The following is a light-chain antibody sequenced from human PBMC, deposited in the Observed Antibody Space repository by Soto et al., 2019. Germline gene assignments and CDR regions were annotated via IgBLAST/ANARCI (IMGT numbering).Light chain of an antibody. CDR1: QTISSW. V-gene: IGKV1-5*01. CDR2: HAS. CDR3: QQYNSYS. Sequence: QMTQSPSSLSASVGDRVTITCRASQTISSWLAWYQQKPGTAPKLLIYHASTLESGVPSRFSGSGSGTEFTLTISSLQPDDFATYYCQQYNSYSFGQGTKVDIK. J-gene: IGKJ1*01.